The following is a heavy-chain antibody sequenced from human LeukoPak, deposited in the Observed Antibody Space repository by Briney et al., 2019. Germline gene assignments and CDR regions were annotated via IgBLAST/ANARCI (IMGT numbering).Heavy chain of an antibody. CDR3: ARGYGDYYFDY. V-gene: IGHV3-48*01. D-gene: IGHD4-17*01. J-gene: IGHJ4*02. CDR2: ISSSSSTI. CDR1: GFTFSSYS. Sequence: GGSLRLSCAASGFTFSSYSMKWLRQAPGKGLEWVSYISSSSSTIYYADSVKGRFTISRDNAKNSLYLQMNSPRAEDTAVYYCARGYGDYYFDYWGQGTLVTVSS.